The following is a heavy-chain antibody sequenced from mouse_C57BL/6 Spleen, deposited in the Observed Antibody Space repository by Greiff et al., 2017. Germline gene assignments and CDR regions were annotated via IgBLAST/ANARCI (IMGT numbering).Heavy chain of an antibody. J-gene: IGHJ3*01. D-gene: IGHD2-12*01. V-gene: IGHV1-80*01. CDR1: GYAFSSYW. CDR3: ARHEDQQYSSPFAY. CDR2: IYPGDGDT. Sequence: VQLQQSGAELVKPGASVKISCKASGYAFSSYWMNWVKQRPGKGLEWIGQIYPGDGDTNYNGKFKGKATLTADKSSSTAYMQLSSLTSEDSAVYFCARHEDQQYSSPFAYWGQGTLVTVSA.